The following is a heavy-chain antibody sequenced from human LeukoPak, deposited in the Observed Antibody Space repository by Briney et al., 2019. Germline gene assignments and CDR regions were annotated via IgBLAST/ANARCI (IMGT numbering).Heavy chain of an antibody. V-gene: IGHV3-23*01. CDR1: GTTLSNYG. CDR2: ISERGGST. CDR3: AKRGIVIRAVIIIGFHKEAYYFDY. J-gene: IGHJ4*02. D-gene: IGHD3-10*01. Sequence: PGGSLRLSCVVSGTTLSNYGMSWVRQAPGKGLEWVSGISERGGSTNYADSVKGRFIISRDTSKNTVYLQMNSLRVEDTAVYFCAKRGIVIRAVIIIGFHKEAYYFDYWGQGTLVTVSS.